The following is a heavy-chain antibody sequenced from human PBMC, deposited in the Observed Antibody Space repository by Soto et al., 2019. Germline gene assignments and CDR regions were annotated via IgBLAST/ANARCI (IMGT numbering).Heavy chain of an antibody. Sequence: QITLKESGPTLVKPTQTLTLTCTFSGFSLSTSGVGVGWIRQPPGKALEWLALIYWNDDKRYSPSLKSRLTITQDTSKNQVVLTMTNMDPVDTATYYCAHRIWPKDEFDYWGQGTLVTVSS. CDR2: IYWNDDK. CDR3: AHRIWPKDEFDY. CDR1: GFSLSTSGVG. D-gene: IGHD3-16*01. J-gene: IGHJ4*02. V-gene: IGHV2-5*01.